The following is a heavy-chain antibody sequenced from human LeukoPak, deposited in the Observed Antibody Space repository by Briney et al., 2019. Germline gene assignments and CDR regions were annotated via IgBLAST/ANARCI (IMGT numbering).Heavy chain of an antibody. CDR3: ASTLCSDDNCYFDYYYYMDV. V-gene: IGHV3-21*01. CDR2: FGSDLSFR. J-gene: IGHJ6*03. Sequence: GGSLRLSCAGSGFTFSHYSMNWVRQAPGKGLEWVASFGSDLSFRSVADSVKGRFTISRDNAKNSLYLQMNSLRAEDTAVYYCASTLCSDDNCYFDYYYYMDVWGKGTTVTISS. CDR1: GFTFSHYS. D-gene: IGHD2-15*01.